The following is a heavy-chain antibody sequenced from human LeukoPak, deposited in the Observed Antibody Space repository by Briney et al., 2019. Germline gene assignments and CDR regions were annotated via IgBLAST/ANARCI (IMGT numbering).Heavy chain of an antibody. Sequence: GRSLRLSCAASGFTFSSYGMNWVRQAPGKGLEWVAVISYNGGNTYYADSVKGRFTISRDNSKNTLYLQMNSLRSEDTAVYYCAKSLLSGGVDYWGQGNLVSVSS. CDR3: AKSLLSGGVDY. J-gene: IGHJ4*02. V-gene: IGHV3-30*18. D-gene: IGHD3-10*02. CDR1: GFTFSSYG. CDR2: ISYNGGNT.